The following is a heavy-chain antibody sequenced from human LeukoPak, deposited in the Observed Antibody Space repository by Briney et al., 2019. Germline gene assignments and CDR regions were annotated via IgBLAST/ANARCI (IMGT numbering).Heavy chain of an antibody. V-gene: IGHV3-30*04. D-gene: IGHD3-10*01. CDR2: ISDDGRIK. Sequence: GGSLRLSCVASGFSFSRYDMHWVRQAPGKGLEWVAVISDDGRIKIYGDSVKGRLTISRDNSKNMLYLQMNSLRGDDTAVYYCAKGGSPVFYGSGRFDYWGQGTLVTVSS. J-gene: IGHJ4*02. CDR1: GFSFSRYD. CDR3: AKGGSPVFYGSGRFDY.